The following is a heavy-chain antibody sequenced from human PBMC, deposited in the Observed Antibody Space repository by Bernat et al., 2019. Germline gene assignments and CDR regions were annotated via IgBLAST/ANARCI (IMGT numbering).Heavy chain of an antibody. CDR2: ISWNSRSV. CDR1: GFTFDNYA. D-gene: IGHD6-19*01. V-gene: IGHV3-9*03. CDR3: AKDTQGLGITGYFDL. J-gene: IGHJ2*01. Sequence: EVQLVESRGGLVQPGRSLRLSCAASGFTFDNYAMHWVRQPPGKGLAWVSGISWNSRSVGYADSVKGRFTISRDNAKNSLYLQMNGLRADDMALYFCAKDTQGLGITGYFDLWGRGTLLTVSS.